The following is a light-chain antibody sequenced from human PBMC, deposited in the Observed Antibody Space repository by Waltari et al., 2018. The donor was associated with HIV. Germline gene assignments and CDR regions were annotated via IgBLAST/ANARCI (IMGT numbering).Light chain of an antibody. Sequence: DIQMTQSPSFLSASVGARVTIPCRASQSISNYLNSFQQKPGKAPKLLIYAASSLQSGVPSRFSGSGSGTDFTLTISSLQPEDFATYYCQQSYSTPRTFGQGTKVEMK. CDR3: QQSYSTPRT. CDR2: AAS. J-gene: IGKJ1*01. CDR1: QSISNY. V-gene: IGKV1-39*01.